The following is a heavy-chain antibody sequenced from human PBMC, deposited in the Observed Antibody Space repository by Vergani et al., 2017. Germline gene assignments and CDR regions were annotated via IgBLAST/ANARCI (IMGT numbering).Heavy chain of an antibody. J-gene: IGHJ6*04. CDR3: ATPQSVSTGGMEV. Sequence: VQLVQSGAEVKKTGATMKISCKVSGYTFTDHYMHWVKQAPGKGLEWMGLVDTEDGETIYAEQFKGRVTIAADTSTDTAQLELSSLRSEDTAVYYCATPQSVSTGGMEVWGEGTTVGVCS. D-gene: IGHD4-17*01. CDR1: GYTFTDHY. CDR2: VDTEDGET. V-gene: IGHV1-69-2*01.